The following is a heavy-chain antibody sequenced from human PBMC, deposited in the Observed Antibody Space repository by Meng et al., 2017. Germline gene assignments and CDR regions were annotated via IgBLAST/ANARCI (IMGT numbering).Heavy chain of an antibody. V-gene: IGHV3-20*04. Sequence: GESLKISCAASGFTFDDYGMSWVRQAPGKGLDWVSGINWNGGSTGYADSVKGRFTISRDNAKNSLYLQMNSLRAEDTALYYCARTTPEDYYGSGSYYSHPDYWGQGTLVTVSS. CDR2: INWNGGST. CDR1: GFTFDDYG. D-gene: IGHD3-10*01. J-gene: IGHJ4*02. CDR3: ARTTPEDYYGSGSYYSHPDY.